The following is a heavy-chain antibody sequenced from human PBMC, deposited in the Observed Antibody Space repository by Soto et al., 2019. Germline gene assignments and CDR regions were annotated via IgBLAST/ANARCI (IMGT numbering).Heavy chain of an antibody. V-gene: IGHV1-69*13. CDR2: IIPIFGTA. CDR3: ARDLRGGYSSGWYDAFEI. CDR1: GGTFSSYA. J-gene: IGHJ3*02. D-gene: IGHD6-19*01. Sequence: SVKVSCKASGGTFSSYAISWVRQAPGQGLEWMGGIIPIFGTANYAQKFQGRVTITADESTSTAYMELSSLRSEDTAVYYCARDLRGGYSSGWYDAFEIWGQGTMVTVSS.